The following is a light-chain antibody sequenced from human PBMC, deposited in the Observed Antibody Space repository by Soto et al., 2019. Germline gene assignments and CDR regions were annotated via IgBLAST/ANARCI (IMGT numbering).Light chain of an antibody. J-gene: IGLJ2*01. CDR1: SSDVAYYNY. Sequence: QSALTQPASVSGSPGQLITISCTGTSSDVAYYNYVSWYQQHPGKAPKLMIYDVGYRPSGVSNRFSGSKSGNTASLTISGLQAEDEADYYCSSYTTTNTVVFGGGTKLTVL. V-gene: IGLV2-14*01. CDR2: DVG. CDR3: SSYTTTNTVV.